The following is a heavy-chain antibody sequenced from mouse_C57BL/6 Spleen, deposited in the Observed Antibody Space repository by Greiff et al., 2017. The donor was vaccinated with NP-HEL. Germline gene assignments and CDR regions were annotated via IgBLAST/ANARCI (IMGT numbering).Heavy chain of an antibody. V-gene: IGHV3-6*01. J-gene: IGHJ4*01. CDR1: GYSITSGYY. CDR2: ISYDGSN. D-gene: IGHD1-1*01. CDR3: AREGSTVVVYYYAMDY. Sequence: EVKVEESGPGLVKPSQSLSLTCSVTGYSITSGYYWNWIRQFPGNKLEWMGYISYDGSNNYNPSLKNRISITRDTSKNQFFLKLNSVTTEDTATYYCAREGSTVVVYYYAMDYWGQGTSVTVSS.